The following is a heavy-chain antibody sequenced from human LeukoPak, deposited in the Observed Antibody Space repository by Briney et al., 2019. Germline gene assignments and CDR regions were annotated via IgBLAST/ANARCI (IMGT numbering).Heavy chain of an antibody. CDR2: IYTSGST. D-gene: IGHD3-3*01. CDR1: GGSISSGSYY. V-gene: IGHV4-61*02. CDR3: ARELRFLEWATKP. Sequence: SETLSLTCTVSGGSISSGSYYWSWIRQPAGKGLEWIGRIYTSGSTNYNPSLKSRVTISVDTSKNQLSLKLSSVTAADTAVYYCARELRFLEWATKPWGQGTLVTVSS. J-gene: IGHJ5*02.